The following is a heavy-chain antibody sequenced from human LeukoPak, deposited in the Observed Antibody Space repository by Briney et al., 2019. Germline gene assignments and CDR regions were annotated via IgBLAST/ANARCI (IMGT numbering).Heavy chain of an antibody. CDR1: GFTFSDYY. D-gene: IGHD6-19*01. Sequence: GGSLRLSCAASGFTFSDYYMSWIRQAPGKGLEWVSYISSSGSTIYYADSVKGRFTFSRDNAKNSLYLQMNSLRAEDTAVYYCARGQWLGPQYYLDYWGQGTLVTVSS. V-gene: IGHV3-11*04. J-gene: IGHJ4*02. CDR3: ARGQWLGPQYYLDY. CDR2: ISSSGSTI.